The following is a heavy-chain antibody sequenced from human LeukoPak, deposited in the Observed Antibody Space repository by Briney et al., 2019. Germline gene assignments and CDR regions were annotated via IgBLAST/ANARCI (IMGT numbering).Heavy chain of an antibody. CDR2: LSGSGDGT. CDR3: AKGMNNAPEY. D-gene: IGHD1-14*01. J-gene: IGHJ4*02. Sequence: GGSLRLSCAASGFTFSNAWMSWVRQAPGRGLEWVSSLSGSGDGTYYADSVKGRFTISRANSENTLYLQMNSLRAEDTAIYYCAKGMNNAPEYWGQGTLVTVSS. CDR1: GFTFSNAW. V-gene: IGHV3-23*01.